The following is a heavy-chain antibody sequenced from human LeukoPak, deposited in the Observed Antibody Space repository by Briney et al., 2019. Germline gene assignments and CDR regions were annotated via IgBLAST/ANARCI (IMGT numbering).Heavy chain of an antibody. V-gene: IGHV3-9*01. J-gene: IGHJ6*02. Sequence: GGSLRLSCAASGFTFDDYAMHWVRQAPGKGLEWVSGISWNSGSIGYADSVKGRFTISRDNAKNPLYLQMNSLRAEDTALYYCAKDSYGDYGQYYYGMDVWGQGTTVTVSS. CDR1: GFTFDDYA. D-gene: IGHD4-17*01. CDR3: AKDSYGDYGQYYYGMDV. CDR2: ISWNSGSI.